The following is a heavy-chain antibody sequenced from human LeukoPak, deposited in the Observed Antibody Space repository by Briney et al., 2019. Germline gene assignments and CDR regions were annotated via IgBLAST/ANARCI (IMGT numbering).Heavy chain of an antibody. CDR1: GGTFSSYA. CDR3: ARDYSSSLPDYYYYGMDV. V-gene: IGHV1-69*13. Sequence: SVKVPCKASGGTFSSYAISWVRQAPGQGLEWMGGIIPIFGTANYAQKFQGRVTITADESTSTAYMELSSLRSEDTAVYYCARDYSSSLPDYYYYGMDVWGQGTTVTVSS. D-gene: IGHD6-6*01. CDR2: IIPIFGTA. J-gene: IGHJ6*02.